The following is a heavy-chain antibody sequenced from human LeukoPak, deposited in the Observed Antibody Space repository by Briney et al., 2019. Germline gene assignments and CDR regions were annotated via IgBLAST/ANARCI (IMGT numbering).Heavy chain of an antibody. CDR2: IIPIFGTA. V-gene: IGHV1-69*01. J-gene: IGHJ4*02. D-gene: IGHD2-2*02. CDR1: GGTFSSNA. CDR3: ARRYCSSTSCYKSLEDY. Sequence: SVKVSCKASGGTFSSNAISWVRQAPGQGLEWMGGIIPIFGTANYAQKFQGRVTITADESTSTAYMELSSLRSEDTAVYYCARRYCSSTSCYKSLEDYWGQGTLVTVSS.